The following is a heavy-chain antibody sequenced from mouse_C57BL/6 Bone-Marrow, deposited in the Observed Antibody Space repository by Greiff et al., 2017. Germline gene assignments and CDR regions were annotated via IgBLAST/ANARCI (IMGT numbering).Heavy chain of an antibody. CDR3: ARGGLYDPSY. D-gene: IGHD2-3*01. V-gene: IGHV1-26*01. CDR2: INPNNGGT. Sequence: VQLQQSGPELVKPGASVKISCKASGYTFTDYYMNWVKQSHGKSLEWIGDINPNNGGTSYNQKFKGKATLTVDKSSSTAYMELRSLTSEDSAVYYCARGGLYDPSYWGQGTLVTVSA. CDR1: GYTFTDYY. J-gene: IGHJ3*01.